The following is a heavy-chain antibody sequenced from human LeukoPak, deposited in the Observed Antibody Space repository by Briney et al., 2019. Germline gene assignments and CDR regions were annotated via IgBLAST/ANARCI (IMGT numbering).Heavy chain of an antibody. CDR1: GFTFSSYA. Sequence: GGSLRLSCAASGFTFSSYAMHWVRQAPGKGLEWVAVISYDGSNKYYADSVKGRFTISRDNSKNTLYLQMNSLRAEDTAVYYCARDGGRGWLAQYYFDYWGQGTLVTVSS. J-gene: IGHJ4*02. D-gene: IGHD6-19*01. CDR2: ISYDGSNK. V-gene: IGHV3-30-3*01. CDR3: ARDGGRGWLAQYYFDY.